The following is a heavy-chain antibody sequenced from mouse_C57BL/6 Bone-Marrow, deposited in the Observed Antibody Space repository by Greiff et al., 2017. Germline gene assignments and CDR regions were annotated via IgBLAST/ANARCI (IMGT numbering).Heavy chain of an antibody. Sequence: QVQLQQPGAELVKPGASVKLSCKASGYTFTSYWMHWVKQRPGQGLEWIGMIHPNSGSTNYNEKFKRKATLTVDKSSSTAYMQLSSLTSEDSAVYYCARSLITTVHDYYAMDYWGQGTSVTVSS. CDR2: IHPNSGST. D-gene: IGHD1-1*01. CDR3: ARSLITTVHDYYAMDY. V-gene: IGHV1-64*01. CDR1: GYTFTSYW. J-gene: IGHJ4*01.